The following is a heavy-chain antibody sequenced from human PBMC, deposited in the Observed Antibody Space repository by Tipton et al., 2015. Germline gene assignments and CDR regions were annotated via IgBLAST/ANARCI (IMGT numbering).Heavy chain of an antibody. CDR2: TYYRSKWYN. J-gene: IGHJ5*02. V-gene: IGHV6-1*01. Sequence: WVRQAPGQGLEWMGRTYYRSKWYNDYAVSVKSRITVNPDTSKNQFSLQLNSVTPEDTAVYYCARDGSGSLSWFDPWGQGTLVTVSS. D-gene: IGHD3-10*01. CDR3: ARDGSGSLSWFDP.